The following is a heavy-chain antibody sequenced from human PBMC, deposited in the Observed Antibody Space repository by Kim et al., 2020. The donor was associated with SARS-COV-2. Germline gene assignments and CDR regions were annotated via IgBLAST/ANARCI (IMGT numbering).Heavy chain of an antibody. D-gene: IGHD2-8*02. CDR1: GYTFTSYA. Sequence: ASVKVSCKASGYTFTSYAMHWVRQAPGQRLEWMGWINAGNGNTKYSQKFQGRVTITRDTSASTAYMELSSLRSEDTAVYYCARDPGDYWWPTLNYYYGMDVWGQGTTVTVSS. CDR2: INAGNGNT. V-gene: IGHV1-3*01. J-gene: IGHJ6*02. CDR3: ARDPGDYWWPTLNYYYGMDV.